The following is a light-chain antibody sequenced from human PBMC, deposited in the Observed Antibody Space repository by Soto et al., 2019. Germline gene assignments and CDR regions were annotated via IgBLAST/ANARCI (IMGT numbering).Light chain of an antibody. V-gene: IGLV3-21*02. J-gene: IGLJ1*01. Sequence: SYELTQPPSVSVAPGQTVRVTCGGKNIGSKSVHWYQQKPGQAPVLVVYDDSDRPSGIPERFSGSKSGTSATLGITGLQTGDEADYYCGTWDSSLSADVFGTGTKVTVL. CDR3: GTWDSSLSADV. CDR1: NIGSKS. CDR2: DDS.